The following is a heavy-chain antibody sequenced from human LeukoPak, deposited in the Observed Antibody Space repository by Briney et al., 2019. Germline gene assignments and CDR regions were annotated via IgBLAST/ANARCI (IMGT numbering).Heavy chain of an antibody. J-gene: IGHJ4*02. D-gene: IGHD5-24*01. Sequence: GGSLRLSCAASGLTFSRYAMHWVRQAPGKGLEWVAFIRYDGSNKYYADSVKGRFPISRDNSNTTLYLQMNSLRPEDTAVYYCAKDRGDGYPTHFDYWGQGTLVTVSP. CDR3: AKDRGDGYPTHFDY. V-gene: IGHV3-30*02. CDR2: IRYDGSNK. CDR1: GLTFSRYA.